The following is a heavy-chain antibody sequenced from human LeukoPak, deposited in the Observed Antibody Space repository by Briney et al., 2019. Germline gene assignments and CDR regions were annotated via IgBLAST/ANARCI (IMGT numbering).Heavy chain of an antibody. CDR3: ARDWLGYCSSTSCPESSAFDI. CDR2: ISSSGSTI. CDR1: GFTFSSYG. Sequence: GGSLRLSCAASGFTFSSYGMNWVRQAPGKGLEWVSYISSSGSTIYYADSVKGRFTISRDNAKISLYLQMNSLRAEDTAVYYCARDWLGYCSSTSCPESSAFDIWGQGTMVTVSS. J-gene: IGHJ3*02. V-gene: IGHV3-48*03. D-gene: IGHD2-2*01.